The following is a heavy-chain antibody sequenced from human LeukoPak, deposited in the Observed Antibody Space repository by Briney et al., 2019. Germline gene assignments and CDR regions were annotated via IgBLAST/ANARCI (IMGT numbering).Heavy chain of an antibody. J-gene: IGHJ4*02. V-gene: IGHV1-8*01. CDR3: ARSFTNGYCSSPNCPDY. CDR1: GYTFTSYD. CDR2: MNPDSGNT. Sequence: ASVKVSCKASGYTFTSYDINWVRQATGQGLEWMGWMNPDSGNTGYAQKFQGRVTMTRDTSISTAYMELSSLRSEDTAVYYCARSFTNGYCSSPNCPDYWGQGTLVTVSS. D-gene: IGHD2-2*03.